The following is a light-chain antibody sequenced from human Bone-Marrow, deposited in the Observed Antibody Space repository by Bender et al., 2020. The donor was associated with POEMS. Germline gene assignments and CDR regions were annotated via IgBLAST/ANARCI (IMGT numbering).Light chain of an antibody. CDR1: SSDIGSYNR. V-gene: IGLV2-18*01. Sequence: QSALTQPPSVSGSPGQSVTISCTGTSSDIGSYNRVSWYQQFPGKAPKLLIYGNSNRPSGVPDRFSGSKSGTSASLAITGLQSDDEAIYFCVAWDASLNGWVFGGGTKLTVL. CDR2: GNS. CDR3: VAWDASLNGWV. J-gene: IGLJ3*02.